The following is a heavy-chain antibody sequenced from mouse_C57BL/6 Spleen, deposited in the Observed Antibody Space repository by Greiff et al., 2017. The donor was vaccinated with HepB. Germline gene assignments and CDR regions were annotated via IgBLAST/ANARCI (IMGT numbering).Heavy chain of an antibody. CDR3: AREGYYGNHYYFDY. D-gene: IGHD2-1*01. J-gene: IGHJ2*01. CDR2: INYDGSST. Sequence: EVKLMESEGGLVQPGRSMKLSCTASGFTFSDYYMAWVRQVPEKGLEWVANINYDGSSTYYLDSLKSRFIISRDNAKNILYLQMSSLKSEDTATYYCAREGYYGNHYYFDYWGQGTTLTVSS. V-gene: IGHV5-16*01. CDR1: GFTFSDYY.